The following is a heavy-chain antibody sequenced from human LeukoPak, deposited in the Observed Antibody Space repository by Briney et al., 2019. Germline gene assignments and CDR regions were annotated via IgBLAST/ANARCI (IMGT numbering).Heavy chain of an antibody. J-gene: IGHJ4*02. D-gene: IGHD1-1*01. CDR3: ARAVTHGRQIYDY. CDR1: GGTFSIYP. V-gene: IGHV1-69*13. Sequence: SVKVSCKASGGTFSIYPITWVRQAPGQGLELMGGIIPIFGTANYAQKFQGRVTITADESTSTAYMELSSLRSEDTDVYYCARAVTHGRQIYDYWGQGTLVTVSS. CDR2: IIPIFGTA.